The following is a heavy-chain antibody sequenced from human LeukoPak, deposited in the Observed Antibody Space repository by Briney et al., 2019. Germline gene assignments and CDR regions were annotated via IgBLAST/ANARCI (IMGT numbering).Heavy chain of an antibody. CDR1: GGSINSGDYY. J-gene: IGHJ4*02. D-gene: IGHD3-16*01. V-gene: IGHV4-31*03. CDR3: ARDRGGESRI. CDR2: IYYTGST. Sequence: SETLSLTCTVSGGSINSGDYYWSWIRHHPGKGLEWIGYIYYTGSTYYNPSLRSRVIISVDTSRNQFSLKLSSVTAADTAVYYCARDRGGESRIRGQGTLVTVSS.